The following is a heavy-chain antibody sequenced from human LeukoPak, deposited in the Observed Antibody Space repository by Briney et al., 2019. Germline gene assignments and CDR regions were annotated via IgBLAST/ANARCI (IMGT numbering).Heavy chain of an antibody. J-gene: IGHJ4*02. CDR3: AKGSPLSSVVPAES. V-gene: IGHV3-23*01. D-gene: IGHD2-2*01. CDR2: ISGSGGRT. CDR1: GFPFSSYA. Sequence: GGSLRLSCAASGFPFSSYAMSWVRQAPGKGLEWVSSISGSGGRTYYADSVRGRFTISRDNSKNTLHLQVNSLRDEDTATYYCAKGSPLSSVVPAESWGQGTLVTVSS.